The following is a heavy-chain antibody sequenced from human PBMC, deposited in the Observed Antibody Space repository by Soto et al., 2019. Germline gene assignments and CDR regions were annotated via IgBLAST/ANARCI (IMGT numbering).Heavy chain of an antibody. CDR1: GDSISRRNW. J-gene: IGHJ6*02. D-gene: IGHD2-21*02. V-gene: IGHV4-4*02. Sequence: QVQLQESGPGLVKPSGTLSLSCAVSGDSISRRNWWSWVRQSPGQGLEWIGEIHHRGSTNYNLSLKIRVTISIAKSKNLFSLSLTSVTAADTAVYYCARATAVADAIVYGREVWGQGTAVTVSS. CDR2: IHHRGST. CDR3: ARATAVADAIVYGREV.